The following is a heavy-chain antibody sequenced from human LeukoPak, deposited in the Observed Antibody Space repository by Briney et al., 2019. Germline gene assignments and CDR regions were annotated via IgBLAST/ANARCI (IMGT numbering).Heavy chain of an antibody. Sequence: GGSLRLSCAASGFILSSYAMSWVRQAPGKGLEWVSAISGSGGSTYYADSVKGRFTISRDNSKNTLYLQMNSLRAEDTAVYYCATPLYPSSSWYPSPFDYWGQGTLVTVSS. J-gene: IGHJ4*02. CDR3: ATPLYPSSSWYPSPFDY. CDR1: GFILSSYA. V-gene: IGHV3-23*01. D-gene: IGHD6-13*01. CDR2: ISGSGGST.